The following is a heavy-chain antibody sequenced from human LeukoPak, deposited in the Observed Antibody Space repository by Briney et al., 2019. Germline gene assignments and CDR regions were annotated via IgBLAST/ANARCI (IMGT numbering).Heavy chain of an antibody. V-gene: IGHV4-59*02. CDR1: GGSVSSYY. J-gene: IGHJ4*02. CDR3: ARNRGGYSSSPSSLDY. Sequence: SGTLSLTCTVSGGSVSSYYWSSIRQPPGKGLEWIGYIYYSGSTNYNPSLKSRVTISVDTSKNQFSLKLSSVTAADTAVYYCARNRGGYSSSPSSLDYWGQGTLVTVSS. CDR2: IYYSGST. D-gene: IGHD6-6*01.